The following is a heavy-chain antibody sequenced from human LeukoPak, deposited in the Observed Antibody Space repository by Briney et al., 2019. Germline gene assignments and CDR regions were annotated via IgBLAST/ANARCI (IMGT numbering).Heavy chain of an antibody. Sequence: TGGSLRLSCAASGFTFSRYGLHWVRQAPGKGLEWVAFIRDDGSTRYYADSVKGRFTVSRDNSKNTLYLQMNSLRAEDTAVYYCAKRPMGNRAYFQHWGQGTLVTVSS. CDR2: IRDDGSTR. V-gene: IGHV3-30*02. CDR3: AKRPMGNRAYFQH. D-gene: IGHD1-26*01. CDR1: GFTFSRYG. J-gene: IGHJ1*01.